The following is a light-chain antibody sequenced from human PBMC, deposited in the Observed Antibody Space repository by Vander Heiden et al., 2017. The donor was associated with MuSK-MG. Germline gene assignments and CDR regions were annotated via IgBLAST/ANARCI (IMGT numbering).Light chain of an antibody. CDR3: QQYFTLPT. CDR2: WAS. J-gene: IGKJ1*01. Sequence: SLAVSLGERATINCKSSQTLLYTSNNKNYLAWYQQKLGQPPKLLIHWASTRESGVPDRFSGSGSGTDFTLTITSLRAEDVAVYFCQQYFTLPTFGQGTKVEIK. V-gene: IGKV4-1*01. CDR1: QTLLYTSNNKNY.